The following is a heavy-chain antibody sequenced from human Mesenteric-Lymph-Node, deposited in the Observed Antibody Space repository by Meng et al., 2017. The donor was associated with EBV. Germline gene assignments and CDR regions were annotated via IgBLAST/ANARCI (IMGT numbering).Heavy chain of an antibody. J-gene: IGHJ4*02. Sequence: GQMVESGGGLVQPGGSLRLSCAASGFTFNNYDMSWVRQAPGKGLEWVSSISGSGSTTNYADSVKGRFTVSRDNPGNTLFLQMNSLRVEDTAVYYCANVPYYYWGRGTLVTVSS. CDR3: ANVPYYY. D-gene: IGHD3-10*01. CDR1: GFTFNNYD. CDR2: ISGSGSTT. V-gene: IGHV3-23*04.